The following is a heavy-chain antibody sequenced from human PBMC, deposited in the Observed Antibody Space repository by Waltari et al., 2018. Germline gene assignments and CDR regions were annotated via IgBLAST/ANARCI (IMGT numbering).Heavy chain of an antibody. CDR3: ARSPMTTVTIDY. D-gene: IGHD4-17*01. V-gene: IGHV3-21*01. CDR2: NRSMWRYI. Sequence: EVQLVESGGGLVKPGGSLRLSCAASGFTFSSYSMNWGLQAPGKGSGWVPSNRSMWRYINYPDSVKGRFTISRDNAKNSLYLQMNSLRAEDTAVYYCARSPMTTVTIDYWGQGTLVTVSS. J-gene: IGHJ4*02. CDR1: GFTFSSYS.